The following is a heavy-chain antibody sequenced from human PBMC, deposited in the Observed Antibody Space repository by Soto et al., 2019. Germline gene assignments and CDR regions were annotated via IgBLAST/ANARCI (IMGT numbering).Heavy chain of an antibody. CDR2: IYYSGST. V-gene: IGHV4-59*01. D-gene: IGHD3-22*01. J-gene: IGHJ5*02. Sequence: SETLSLTCTVSGGSISSYYWSWIRQPPGKGLEWIGYIYYSGSTNYNPSLKSRVTISVDTSKNQFSLKLSSVTAADTAVYYCARGPITMIVVHNWFDPWGQGTLVTVSS. CDR1: GGSISSYY. CDR3: ARGPITMIVVHNWFDP.